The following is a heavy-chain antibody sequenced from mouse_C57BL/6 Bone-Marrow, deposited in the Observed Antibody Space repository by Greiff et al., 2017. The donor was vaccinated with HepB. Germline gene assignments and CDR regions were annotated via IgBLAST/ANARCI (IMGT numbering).Heavy chain of an antibody. D-gene: IGHD1-1*01. V-gene: IGHV1-39*01. CDR1: GYSFTDYN. CDR3: ARYYYVSSYWYFDV. CDR2: INPNYGTT. J-gene: IGHJ1*03. Sequence: EVQLQQSGPELVKPGASVKISCKASGYSFTDYNMNWVKQSNGKSLEWIGVINPNYGTTSYNQKLKGKATLTVDQSSSTAYMQLNSLTSEDSAVYYCARYYYVSSYWYFDVWGTGTTVTVSS.